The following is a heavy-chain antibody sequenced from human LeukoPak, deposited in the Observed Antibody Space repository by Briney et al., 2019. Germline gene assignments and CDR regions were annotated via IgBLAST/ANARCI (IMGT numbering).Heavy chain of an antibody. V-gene: IGHV1-8*01. D-gene: IGHD3-3*01. CDR2: MNPNSGNT. CDR3: ARGYAETIFGVVIIYEFDY. J-gene: IGHJ4*02. Sequence: GASVKVSCTASGYTFTSYDINWVRQATGQGLEWMGWMNPNSGNTGYAQKFQGRVTMTRNTSISTAYMELSSLRSEDTAVYYCARGYAETIFGVVIIYEFDYWGQGTLVTVSS. CDR1: GYTFTSYD.